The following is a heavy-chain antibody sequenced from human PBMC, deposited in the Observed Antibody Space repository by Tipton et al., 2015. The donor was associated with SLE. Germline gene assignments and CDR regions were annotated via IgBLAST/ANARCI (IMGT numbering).Heavy chain of an antibody. J-gene: IGHJ4*02. Sequence: TLSFTCSVSGGSISSSSYYWGWIRQPPGKGLEWIGTFYYSGNTYYNPSLKSRVTISVDTSKNQFSLILTYVTAADTAVYFCARRQLCLDWGQGTLVTVSS. D-gene: IGHD5-18*01. CDR1: GGSISSSSYY. CDR2: FYYSGNT. CDR3: ARRQLCLD. V-gene: IGHV4-39*01.